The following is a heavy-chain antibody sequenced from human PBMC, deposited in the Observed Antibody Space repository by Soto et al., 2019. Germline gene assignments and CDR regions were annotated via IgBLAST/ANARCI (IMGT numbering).Heavy chain of an antibody. D-gene: IGHD2-21*01. CDR2: IRPFVEAA. V-gene: IGHV1-69*01. CDR3: ARGGYSNSWRFDY. CDR1: GDTFTNYA. J-gene: IGHJ4*02. Sequence: QLRLVQSGAEVRKPGSSVKVSCKAPGDTFTNYAISWLRLVPGQGLEWMGGIRPFVEAADLAQKFRGRLTITADASTGTGYMELSDLRSEDTAIYYCARGGYSNSWRFDYWGQGALITVS.